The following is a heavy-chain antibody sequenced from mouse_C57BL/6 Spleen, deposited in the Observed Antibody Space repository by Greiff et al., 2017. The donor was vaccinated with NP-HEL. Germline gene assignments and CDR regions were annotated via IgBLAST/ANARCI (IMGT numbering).Heavy chain of an antibody. J-gene: IGHJ2*01. V-gene: IGHV5-6*01. CDR1: GFTFSSYG. Sequence: VQLKESGGDLVKPGGSLKLSCAASGFTFSSYGMSWVRQTPDKRLEWVATISSGGSYTYYPDSVKGRFTISRDNAKNTLYLQMSSLKSEDTAMYYCARPGNGNFYFDYWGQGTTLTVSS. CDR2: ISSGGSYT. D-gene: IGHD2-1*01. CDR3: ARPGNGNFYFDY.